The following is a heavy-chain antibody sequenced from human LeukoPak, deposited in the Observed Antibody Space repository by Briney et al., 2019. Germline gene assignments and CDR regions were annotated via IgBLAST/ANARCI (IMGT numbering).Heavy chain of an antibody. V-gene: IGHV1-3*01. J-gene: IGHJ4*02. Sequence: ASVKVSCKASGYTFTSYAMHWVRQAPGQRLEWMGWINAGNGNTKYSQKFQGRVIITRDTSASTAYMELSSLRSEDTAVYYCARDTDYSSGYHIDYWGQGTLVTVSS. CDR3: ARDTDYSSGYHIDY. CDR2: INAGNGNT. CDR1: GYTFTSYA. D-gene: IGHD3-22*01.